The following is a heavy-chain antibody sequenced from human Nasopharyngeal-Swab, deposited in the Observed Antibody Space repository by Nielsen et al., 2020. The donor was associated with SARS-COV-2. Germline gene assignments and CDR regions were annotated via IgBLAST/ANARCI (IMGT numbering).Heavy chain of an antibody. CDR3: AGGQGTVTTYYYYGMDV. CDR2: IWYDGSNT. D-gene: IGHD4-17*01. Sequence: GASLKISCAASGFTFSSYGMHWVRQAPGKGLEWVAVIWYDGSNTYYADSVKGRFTISRDNSKNTLYLQMNSLRAEDTAVYYCAGGQGTVTTYYYYGMDVWGQGTTVTVSS. CDR1: GFTFSSYG. J-gene: IGHJ6*02. V-gene: IGHV3-33*01.